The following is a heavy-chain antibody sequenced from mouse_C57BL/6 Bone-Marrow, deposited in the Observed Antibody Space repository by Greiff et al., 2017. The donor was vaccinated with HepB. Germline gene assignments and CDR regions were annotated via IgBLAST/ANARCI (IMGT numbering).Heavy chain of an antibody. Sequence: EVQLQESGPGLVKPSQSLSLTCSVTGYSITSGYYWNWIRQFPGNKLEWMGYISYDGSNNYNPSLKNRISITRDTSKNQFFLKLNSVTTEDTATYYCAKLTGRDYAMDYWGQGTSVTVSS. V-gene: IGHV3-6*01. J-gene: IGHJ4*01. D-gene: IGHD4-1*01. CDR1: GYSITSGYY. CDR2: ISYDGSN. CDR3: AKLTGRDYAMDY.